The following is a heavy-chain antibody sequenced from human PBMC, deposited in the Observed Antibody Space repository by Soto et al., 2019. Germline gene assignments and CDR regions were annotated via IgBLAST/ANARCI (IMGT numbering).Heavy chain of an antibody. D-gene: IGHD6-6*01. J-gene: IGHJ6*02. V-gene: IGHV5-51*01. CDR3: VRQGGTSSDVLGLDV. Sequence: GESLKISCKGSEYSFTSYWIGWVRQMPGKGLEWMGFIYPGDSDTRYSPYFQGQVTISADKSISTAYLQWTSLKASDTAIYSCVRQGGTSSDVLGLDVWGQGTTVTVSS. CDR1: EYSFTSYW. CDR2: IYPGDSDT.